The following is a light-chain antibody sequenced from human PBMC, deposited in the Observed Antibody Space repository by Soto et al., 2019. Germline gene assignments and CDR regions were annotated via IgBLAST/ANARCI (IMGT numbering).Light chain of an antibody. CDR1: QSVARD. J-gene: IGKJ1*01. Sequence: EIVLTQSPATLSSFPGDRVTLSCRASQSVARDLTWYQQKPGQAPRLLMYGASSRATGIPDRFSGSGSGTDFTLTITRLEPEDFAVYYCQQYASSRTFGQGTKVDIK. CDR3: QQYASSRT. CDR2: GAS. V-gene: IGKV3-20*01.